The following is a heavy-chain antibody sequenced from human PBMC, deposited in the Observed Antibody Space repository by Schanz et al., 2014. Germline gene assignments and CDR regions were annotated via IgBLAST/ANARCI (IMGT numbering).Heavy chain of an antibody. CDR1: GFGFDDYA. J-gene: IGHJ3*02. V-gene: IGHV3-11*06. CDR3: ARGIITMVRGGDVGAFDI. D-gene: IGHD3-10*01. CDR2: ISSSSSYT. Sequence: VQLVESGGGLVKPGESLRLSCAASGFGFDDYAMSWVRQAPGKGLEWVSYISSSSSYTNYADSVKGRFTISRDSSRKTLYLQMNSLRAEDTAVYYCARGIITMVRGGDVGAFDIWGQGTMVTVSS.